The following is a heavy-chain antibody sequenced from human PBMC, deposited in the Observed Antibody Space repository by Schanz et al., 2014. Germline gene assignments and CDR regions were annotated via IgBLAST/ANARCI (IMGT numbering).Heavy chain of an antibody. CDR1: GFTVSSDH. J-gene: IGHJ6*03. CDR2: IDGKSTTV. Sequence: EVQLVESGGGFVQPGGSLGLSCVVSGFTVSSDHMNWVRQAPGKGLEWLSYIDGKSTTVYYADSVKGRFTVSRDNARNSLYLHMKTLGAEDAAVYYCARDGDRFYHNYCMGVWGKGTTVTVSS. D-gene: IGHD4-17*01. CDR3: ARDGDRFYHNYCMGV. V-gene: IGHV3-48*01.